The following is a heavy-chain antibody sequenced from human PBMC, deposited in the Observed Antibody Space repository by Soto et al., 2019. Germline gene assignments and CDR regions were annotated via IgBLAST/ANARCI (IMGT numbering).Heavy chain of an antibody. CDR2: ITGGGDNT. CDR1: GFTFSIFD. V-gene: IGHV3-NL1*01. Sequence: GGSLRLSCATSGFTFSIFDMHWVRQAPGKGLEWVSVITGGGDNTYYADSVKGRFTISRDNSKNTLYLQMNSLRAEDTAVYYCARESALAYCGGDCYFFDYWGQGTLVTVSS. CDR3: ARESALAYCGGDCYFFDY. J-gene: IGHJ4*02. D-gene: IGHD2-21*02.